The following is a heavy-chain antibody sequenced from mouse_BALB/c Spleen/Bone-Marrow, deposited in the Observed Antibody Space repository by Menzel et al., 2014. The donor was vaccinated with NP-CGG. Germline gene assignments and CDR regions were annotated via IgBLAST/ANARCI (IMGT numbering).Heavy chain of an antibody. Sequence: VKLMESGAELAKPGASVKMSCKASGYTFTTYWMHWVKQRPGQGLEWIGYINPSTGYTEYNQKLKDKATLTADKSSSTAYMRLISLTFEDSAVYYCARDLDYWGQGTTLTVSS. CDR1: GYTFTTYW. J-gene: IGHJ2*01. CDR3: ARDLDY. V-gene: IGHV1-7*01. CDR2: INPSTGYT.